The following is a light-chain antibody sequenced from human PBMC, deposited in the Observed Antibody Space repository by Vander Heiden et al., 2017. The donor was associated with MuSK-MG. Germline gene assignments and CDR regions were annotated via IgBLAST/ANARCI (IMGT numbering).Light chain of an antibody. CDR1: SSNIGKYY. CDR3: AAWDARLNAYV. Sequence: QSVLTQPPSASGTPGQRVTIYCSGSSSNIGKYYVYWYQLLPGTAPKLLVYGGNQRPSGVPDRFSGSKSDTSASLAIRGLRSEDEADYYCAAWDARLNAYVFAAGTKVTVL. J-gene: IGLJ1*01. CDR2: GGN. V-gene: IGLV1-47*01.